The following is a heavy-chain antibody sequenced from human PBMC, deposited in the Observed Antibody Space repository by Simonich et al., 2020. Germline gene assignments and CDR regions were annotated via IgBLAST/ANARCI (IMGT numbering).Heavy chain of an antibody. V-gene: IGHV3-48*01. CDR3: ARDSSYYAFDI. Sequence: EVQLVESGGGLVQPGGSLRLSCAASGFTFSSYSMNWVRQAPGKGLEWVSYISSSSSTIYYADSVKVRFTISRDNAKNSLYLQMNSLRAEDTAVYYCARDSSYYAFDIWGQGTMVTVSS. D-gene: IGHD5-12*01. J-gene: IGHJ3*02. CDR2: ISSSSSTI. CDR1: GFTFSSYS.